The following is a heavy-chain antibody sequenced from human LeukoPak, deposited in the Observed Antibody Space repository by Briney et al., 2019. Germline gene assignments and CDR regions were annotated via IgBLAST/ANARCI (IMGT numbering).Heavy chain of an antibody. D-gene: IGHD1-26*01. J-gene: IGHJ4*02. CDR1: GYTFTGYY. Sequence: ASVKVSCKASGYTFTGYYIHWVRQAPGQGLEWMGWISPNSGGTNYAQKFQGWVTMTRDTSISTAYMEPSRLRSDDTAVYFCARERRGLGARAPEYYFDYWGQGTLVTVSS. CDR3: ARERRGLGARAPEYYFDY. V-gene: IGHV1-2*04. CDR2: ISPNSGGT.